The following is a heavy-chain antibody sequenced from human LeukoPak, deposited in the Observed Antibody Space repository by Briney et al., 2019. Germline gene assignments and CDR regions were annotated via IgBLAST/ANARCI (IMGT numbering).Heavy chain of an antibody. Sequence: SETLCLTCTVSGGSISSYYWSWIRQPPGKGLEWIGYIYYSGSTDYNPSLKSRVTISVDTSKNQFSLKLSSVTAADTAVYYCARNRYDSSAFDYGGQGTLVTVSS. CDR1: GGSISSYY. CDR2: IYYSGST. V-gene: IGHV4-59*01. CDR3: ARNRYDSSAFDY. J-gene: IGHJ4*02. D-gene: IGHD3-22*01.